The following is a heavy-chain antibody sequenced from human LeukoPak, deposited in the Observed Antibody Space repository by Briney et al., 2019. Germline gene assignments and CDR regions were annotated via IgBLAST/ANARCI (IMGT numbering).Heavy chain of an antibody. V-gene: IGHV3-21*06. J-gene: IGHJ4*02. CDR1: GFKFSSQN. D-gene: IGHD6-19*01. Sequence: NPGGSLTLSCAASGFKFSSQNMNWARQAPGKGLEWVAYISTSGDSTKYADSVEGRITISRDNAENSLYLLMNSLRVEDSAAYYCVRNGWLGYWGQGILVTVSS. CDR3: VRNGWLGY. CDR2: ISTSGDST.